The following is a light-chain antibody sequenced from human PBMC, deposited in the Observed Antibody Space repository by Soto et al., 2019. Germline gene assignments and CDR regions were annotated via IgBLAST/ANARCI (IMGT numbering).Light chain of an antibody. V-gene: IGKV3-11*01. J-gene: IGKJ2*01. Sequence: EIVLTQSPATLSLSPGERATLSCRASQSVSSYLAWYQQKPGQASRLLIYDASNRATGFPARFSGSGSGTDFTLTISSLEPEDFAVYYCQQRSNWPPMYTFGQGTKLEIK. CDR2: DAS. CDR1: QSVSSY. CDR3: QQRSNWPPMYT.